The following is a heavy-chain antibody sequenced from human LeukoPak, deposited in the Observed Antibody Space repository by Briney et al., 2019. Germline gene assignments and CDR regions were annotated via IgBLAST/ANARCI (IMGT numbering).Heavy chain of an antibody. J-gene: IGHJ5*02. V-gene: IGHV1-69*13. CDR1: GGTFSSYA. D-gene: IGHD2-2*02. CDR2: IIPIFGTA. Sequence: GASVKVSCKASGGTFSSYAISWVRQAPGQGLEWMGGIIPIFGTADYAQKFQGRVTTTADECTSTAYMELSSLRSEDTAVYYCARDRDCSSTSCYTGVYNWFDPWGQGTLVTVSS. CDR3: ARDRDCSSTSCYTGVYNWFDP.